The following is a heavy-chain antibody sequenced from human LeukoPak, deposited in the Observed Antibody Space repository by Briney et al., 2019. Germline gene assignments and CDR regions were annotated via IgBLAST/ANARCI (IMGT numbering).Heavy chain of an antibody. Sequence: MASETLSLTCAVYGGSFRGYYWSWIRQPPGKGLEWIGEIHYTGATNYKPSPKSRVTISGDPSKNQVSLRVSSVTAADTAVYYCARGVLGPYYFDLWGRGTLVTVSS. CDR1: GGSFRGYY. CDR2: IHYTGAT. D-gene: IGHD7-27*01. V-gene: IGHV4-34*01. CDR3: ARGVLGPYYFDL. J-gene: IGHJ2*01.